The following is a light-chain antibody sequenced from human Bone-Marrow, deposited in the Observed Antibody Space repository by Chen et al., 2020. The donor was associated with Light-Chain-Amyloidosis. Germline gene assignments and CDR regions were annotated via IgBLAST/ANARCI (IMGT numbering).Light chain of an antibody. Sequence: QSALPQPASVSGAPGQSITISCTGTSSDVGGDNHVSWYQQHPDKAPKLMIYEVTNRPSWVPDRCSGSKSADTASLTISGLETEDEADYVCSAYSSTNTLVFGGGTRVTVL. CDR2: EVT. J-gene: IGLJ1*01. CDR3: SAYSSTNTLV. V-gene: IGLV2-14*01. CDR1: SSDVGGDNH.